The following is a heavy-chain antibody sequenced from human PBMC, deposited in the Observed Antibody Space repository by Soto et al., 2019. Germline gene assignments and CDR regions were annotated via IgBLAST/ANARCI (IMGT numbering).Heavy chain of an antibody. D-gene: IGHD6-19*01. V-gene: IGHV1-3*01. CDR1: GYTFTSYA. J-gene: IGHJ4*02. Sequence: QVQLVQSGAEVKKPGASVKVSCKASGYTFTSYAIHWVRQAPGQRLEWMGGINGGSGHTKFSHKFQGRVTITRDTSESTAYMELSSLISEDTAVYYGASDRVLSGVFDFWGQGTLVTVSS. CDR2: INGGSGHT. CDR3: ASDRVLSGVFDF.